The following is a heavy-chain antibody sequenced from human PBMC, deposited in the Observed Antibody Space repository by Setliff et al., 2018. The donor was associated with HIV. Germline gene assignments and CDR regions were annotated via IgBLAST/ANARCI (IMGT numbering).Heavy chain of an antibody. CDR1: GGSISSGSYY. J-gene: IGHJ4*02. V-gene: IGHV4-61*02. CDR2: IYTSGST. Sequence: SETLSLTCTVSGGSISSGSYYWSWIRQPAGKGLEWIGRIYTSGSTNYNPSLKSRVTISVDTSKNQFSLKLSSVTAADTAVFYCARGSQWELLPYFDYWGQGTLVTVSS. CDR3: ARGSQWELLPYFDY. D-gene: IGHD1-26*01.